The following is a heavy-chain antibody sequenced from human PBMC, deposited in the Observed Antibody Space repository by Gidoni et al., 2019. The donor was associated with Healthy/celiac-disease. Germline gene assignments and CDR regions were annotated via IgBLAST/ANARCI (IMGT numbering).Heavy chain of an antibody. CDR2: ISYDGSNK. CDR3: ARDPRAVDTAMAFDY. CDR1: GFTFRSYA. D-gene: IGHD5-18*01. V-gene: IGHV3-30-3*01. Sequence: QVQLVESGGGVVQPGRSLSLSCAASGFTFRSYAMPWGRQAPGKGLEWVAFISYDGSNKYYADSVKGRFTISRDNSKNTLYLQMNSLRAEDTAVYYCARDPRAVDTAMAFDYWGQGTLVTVSS. J-gene: IGHJ4*02.